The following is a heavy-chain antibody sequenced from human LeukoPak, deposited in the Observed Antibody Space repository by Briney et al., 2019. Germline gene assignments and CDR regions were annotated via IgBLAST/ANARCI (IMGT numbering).Heavy chain of an antibody. CDR2: ISGSGGSI. CDR1: GFTFSSYA. J-gene: IGHJ4*02. CDR3: AKSGGLGYCSGGSCYVAPDYFDY. V-gene: IGHV3-23*01. D-gene: IGHD2-15*01. Sequence: GGSLRLSCAASGFTFSSYAMSWVRQAPGKGLEWVSAISGSGGSIYYADSVKGRFTISRDNSKNTLYLQMNSLRAEDTAVYYCAKSGGLGYCSGGSCYVAPDYFDYWGQGTLVTVSS.